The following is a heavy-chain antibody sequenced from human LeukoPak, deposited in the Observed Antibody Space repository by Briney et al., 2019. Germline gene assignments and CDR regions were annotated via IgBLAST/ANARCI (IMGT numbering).Heavy chain of an antibody. V-gene: IGHV3-7*01. CDR3: AKDKGSGWFDY. J-gene: IGHJ4*02. D-gene: IGHD6-19*01. CDR1: GFTFSSYW. CDR2: IKQDGSEK. Sequence: GGSLRLSCAASGFTFSSYWMSWVRQAPGKGLEWVANIKQDGSEKYYVDSVKGRFTISRDNAKNSLYLQMNSLRAEDTAVYYCAKDKGSGWFDYWGQGTLVTVSS.